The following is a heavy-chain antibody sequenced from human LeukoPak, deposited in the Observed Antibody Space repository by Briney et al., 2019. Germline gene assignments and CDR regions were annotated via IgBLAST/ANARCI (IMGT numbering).Heavy chain of an antibody. CDR3: ARDLQQWLVKALAY. CDR1: GFTFSSYW. V-gene: IGHV3-74*01. J-gene: IGHJ4*02. Sequence: DPGGSLRLSCAASGFTFSSYWMHWVRQAPGKGLVRVSHINNDGSSTSDADSVKGRFTISRDNAKNTLYLQMNSPRAEDTAVYYCARDLQQWLVKALAYWGQGTLVTVSS. D-gene: IGHD6-19*01. CDR2: INNDGSST.